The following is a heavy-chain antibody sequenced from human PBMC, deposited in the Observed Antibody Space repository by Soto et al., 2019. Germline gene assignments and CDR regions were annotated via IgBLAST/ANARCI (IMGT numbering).Heavy chain of an antibody. D-gene: IGHD3-9*01. V-gene: IGHV1-2*04. CDR1: GYTFTGYY. CDR3: ARGTSTYYDILTGHFDY. CDR2: IHPKSGGT. Sequence: QVQLVQSGAEVKKPGASVKVSCKASGYTFTGYYMHWVRQAPGQGLEWMVWIHPKSGGTNYAQKFQGWVTMTRDTSISTVYMELSRLRSDDTAMYYCARGTSTYYDILTGHFDYWGQGTLVTVSS. J-gene: IGHJ4*02.